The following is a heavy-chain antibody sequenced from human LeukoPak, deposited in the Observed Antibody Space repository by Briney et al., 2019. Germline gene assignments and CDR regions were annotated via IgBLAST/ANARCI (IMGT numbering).Heavy chain of an antibody. Sequence: GASVKVSCKASGGTFSSYAISWVRQAPGQGLEWMGWISAYNGNTNYAQKLQGRVIMTTDTSTSTAYMELRSLRSDDTAVYYCARGDPELGDAFDIWGQGTMVTVSS. V-gene: IGHV1-18*01. J-gene: IGHJ3*02. D-gene: IGHD2-21*02. CDR1: GGTFSSYA. CDR2: ISAYNGNT. CDR3: ARGDPELGDAFDI.